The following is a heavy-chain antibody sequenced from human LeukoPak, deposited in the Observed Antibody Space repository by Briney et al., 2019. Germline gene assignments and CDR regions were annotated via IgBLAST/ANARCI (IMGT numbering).Heavy chain of an antibody. Sequence: SGTLSLTCPVSGGSISSGDYYWSWIRHPPGNGLEWIGFTYYSGSTYYNPSLKTRVTISVDTSKNQFSLKLSSMTAADTAVYYCAREYYYDSSGYHHDAFDIWGQGTMVTVSS. V-gene: IGHV4-30-4*01. CDR2: TYYSGST. J-gene: IGHJ3*02. CDR1: GGSISSGDYY. D-gene: IGHD3-22*01. CDR3: AREYYYDSSGYHHDAFDI.